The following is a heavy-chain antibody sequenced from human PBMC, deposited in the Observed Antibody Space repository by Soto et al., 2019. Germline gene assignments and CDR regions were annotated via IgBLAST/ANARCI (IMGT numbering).Heavy chain of an antibody. CDR1: GGSFSGYY. CDR2: INHSGST. J-gene: IGHJ5*02. CDR3: ARGPRMTIVVVPAARLGRYNWFDP. D-gene: IGHD2-2*01. Sequence: QVQLQQWGAGLLKPSETLSLTCAVYGGSFSGYYWSWIRQPPGKGLEWIGEINHSGSTNYNPSLKSRVTISVDPSKNQFSLKLSSVTAADTAVYYCARGPRMTIVVVPAARLGRYNWFDPWGQGTLVTVSS. V-gene: IGHV4-34*01.